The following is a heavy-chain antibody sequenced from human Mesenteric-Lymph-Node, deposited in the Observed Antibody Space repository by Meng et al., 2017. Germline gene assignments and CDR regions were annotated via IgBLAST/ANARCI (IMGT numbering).Heavy chain of an antibody. CDR1: GFTFSSYW. CDR2: IKQDGSEK. D-gene: IGHD2-2*01. V-gene: IGHV3-7*01. CDR3: AREVNIVVVPAATYYYYGMDV. Sequence: GESLKISCAASGFTFSSYWMSWVRQAPGKGLEWVANIKQDGSEKYYVDSVKGRFTISRDNTKNSLYLQMNSLRAEDTAVYYCAREVNIVVVPAATYYYYGMDVWGQGTLVTVSS. J-gene: IGHJ6*02.